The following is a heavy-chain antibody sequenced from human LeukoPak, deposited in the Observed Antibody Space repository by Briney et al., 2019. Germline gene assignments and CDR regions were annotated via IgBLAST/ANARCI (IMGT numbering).Heavy chain of an antibody. CDR2: INPNSGGT. CDR3: AREEHDILTGYTSYYYMDV. Sequence: GASVKVSCKASGYTFTSYYMHWVRQAPGQGLEWMGWINPNSGGTNYAQKFQGRVTMTRDTSISTAYMELSRLRSDDTAVYYCAREEHDILTGYTSYYYMDVWGKGTTVTVSS. D-gene: IGHD3-9*01. CDR1: GYTFTSYY. V-gene: IGHV1-2*02. J-gene: IGHJ6*03.